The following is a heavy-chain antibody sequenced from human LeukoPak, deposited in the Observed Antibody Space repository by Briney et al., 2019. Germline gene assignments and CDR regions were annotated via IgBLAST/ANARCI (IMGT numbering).Heavy chain of an antibody. D-gene: IGHD3-3*01. V-gene: IGHV4-38-2*01. CDR2: IYHSGST. CDR3: ARHLSIFGVVITIDAFDI. J-gene: IGHJ3*02. CDR1: GYSISSGYY. Sequence: SETLSLTCAASGYSISSGYYWGWIRQPPGKGLEWIGSIYHSGSTYYNPSLKSRVTISVDTSKNQFSLKLSSVTAADTAVYYCARHLSIFGVVITIDAFDIWGQGTMVTVSS.